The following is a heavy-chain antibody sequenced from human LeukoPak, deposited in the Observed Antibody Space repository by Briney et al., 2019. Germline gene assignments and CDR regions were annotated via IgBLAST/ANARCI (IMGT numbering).Heavy chain of an antibody. V-gene: IGHV3-21*01. Sequence: PGGSLRLSCAASGFTFSSYSMNWVRQAPGKGLEWVSSISSSSSYIYYADSVKGRFTISRDNAKNSLYLQMNSLRTEDTAVYYCARETVAASYYGSRFDPWGQGTLVTVSS. J-gene: IGHJ5*02. CDR2: ISSSSSYI. CDR1: GFTFSSYS. CDR3: ARETVAASYYGSRFDP. D-gene: IGHD3-10*01.